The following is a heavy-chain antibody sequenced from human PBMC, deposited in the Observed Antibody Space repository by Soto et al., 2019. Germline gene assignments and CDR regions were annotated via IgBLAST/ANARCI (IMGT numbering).Heavy chain of an antibody. CDR2: IFSSGST. CDR1: GGSINTFD. Sequence: SETLSLTWTVSGGSINTFDWSWVRQPAGKGLEWIGRIFSSGSTSFNPSLESRVAMSVDTSKKHFSLNLSSVTAADMAVYYCAREGSYSAYNFAHGIQLWSFDFWGQGALVTVSS. V-gene: IGHV4-4*07. J-gene: IGHJ4*02. D-gene: IGHD5-12*01. CDR3: AREGSYSAYNFAHGIQLWSFDF.